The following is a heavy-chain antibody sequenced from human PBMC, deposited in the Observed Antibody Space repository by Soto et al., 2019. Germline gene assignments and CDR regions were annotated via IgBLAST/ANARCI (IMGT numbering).Heavy chain of an antibody. CDR2: ISDSGIT. Sequence: SETLSLTCVVSGGSVTFFNLYWSCIRQRPGKGLEWIGDISDSGITNYNPSLQSRVTIVVDTSMNQFSLRLTSVTAEDTAVYYCERGEHINSFDPWGQGTLVTVSS. V-gene: IGHV4-61*01. CDR1: GGSVTFFNLY. CDR3: ERGEHINSFDP. D-gene: IGHD1-1*01. J-gene: IGHJ5*02.